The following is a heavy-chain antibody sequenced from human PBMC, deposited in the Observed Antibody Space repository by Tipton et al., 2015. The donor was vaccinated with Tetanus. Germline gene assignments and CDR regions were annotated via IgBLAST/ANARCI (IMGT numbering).Heavy chain of an antibody. Sequence: SLRLSCAASGFIVSSSYMSWVRQTPGKGLELVSIIYSGGRTNFADSVKGRFTISRDNAKNSLYLQMNSLRDEDTAIYYCARDFRPIFGVAQPFDPWGQGTLVTVSS. CDR3: ARDFRPIFGVAQPFDP. CDR1: GFIVSSSY. D-gene: IGHD3-3*01. V-gene: IGHV3-66*01. CDR2: IYSGGRT. J-gene: IGHJ5*02.